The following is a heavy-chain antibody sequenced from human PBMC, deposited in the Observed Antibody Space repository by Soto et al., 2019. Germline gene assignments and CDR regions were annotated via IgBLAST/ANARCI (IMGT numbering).Heavy chain of an antibody. V-gene: IGHV3-49*03. CDR1: GFTFGDYA. CDR3: TRGHLGYGGNSDGWFDT. CDR2: IRSKAYGGTT. J-gene: IGHJ5*02. D-gene: IGHD2-21*02. Sequence: GGSLRLSCTASGFTFGDYAMSWFRQAPGKGLEWVGFIRSKAYGGTTEYAASVKGRFTISSDDSKSIAYLQMNSLKTEATAVYYCTRGHLGYGGNSDGWFDTWGQGTLVTVSS.